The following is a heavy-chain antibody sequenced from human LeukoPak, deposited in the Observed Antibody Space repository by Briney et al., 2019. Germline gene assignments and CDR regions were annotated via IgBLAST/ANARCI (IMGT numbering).Heavy chain of an antibody. CDR3: ARAGYSSSWYGPEVYYYYMDV. V-gene: IGHV1-69*05. D-gene: IGHD6-13*01. J-gene: IGHJ6*03. Sequence: GSSVKVSCKASGGTFSSYAISWVRQAPGQGLEWMGGIIPIFGTANYAQKFQGRVTITTDESTSTAYMELSSLRSEDTAVYYCARAGYSSSWYGPEVYYYYMDVWGKGTTATVSS. CDR1: GGTFSSYA. CDR2: IIPIFGTA.